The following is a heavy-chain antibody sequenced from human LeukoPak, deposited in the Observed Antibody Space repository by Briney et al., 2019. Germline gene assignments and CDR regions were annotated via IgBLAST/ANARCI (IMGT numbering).Heavy chain of an antibody. CDR3: ARELTTSSSSGFYYYYGMDV. V-gene: IGHV4-39*02. Sequence: SETLSLTCTVSGGSISSSSYYWGWIRRPPGKGLEWIGSIYYSGSTYYNPSLKSRVTISVDTSKNQFSLKLSSVTAADTVVYYCARELTTSSSSGFYYYYGMDVWGQGTTVTVSS. CDR1: GGSISSSSYY. CDR2: IYYSGST. J-gene: IGHJ6*02. D-gene: IGHD6-6*01.